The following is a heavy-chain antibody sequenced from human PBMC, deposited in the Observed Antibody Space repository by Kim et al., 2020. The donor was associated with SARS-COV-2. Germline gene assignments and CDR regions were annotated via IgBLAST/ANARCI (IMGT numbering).Heavy chain of an antibody. CDR1: GFTFSSYG. D-gene: IGHD6-19*01. V-gene: IGHV3-30*18. CDR3: AKRRGSGWPVDY. Sequence: GGSLRLSCAASGFTFSSYGMHWVRQAPGKGLEWVAVISYDGSNKYYADSVKGRFTISRDNSKNTLYLQMNSLRAEDTAVYYCAKRRGSGWPVDYWGQGTLVTVSS. CDR2: ISYDGSNK. J-gene: IGHJ4*02.